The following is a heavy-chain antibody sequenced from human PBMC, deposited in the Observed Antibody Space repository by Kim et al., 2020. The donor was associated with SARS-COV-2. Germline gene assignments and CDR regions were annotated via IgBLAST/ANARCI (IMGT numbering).Heavy chain of an antibody. Sequence: EKNYGEFVGGRFTISRDDTKDSLYLQMNSLRAEDTAVYYCARDAFSGYDSWGPGTLVTVSS. V-gene: IGHV3-7*01. J-gene: IGHJ4*02. CDR2: EK. D-gene: IGHD5-12*01. CDR3: ARDAFSGYDS.